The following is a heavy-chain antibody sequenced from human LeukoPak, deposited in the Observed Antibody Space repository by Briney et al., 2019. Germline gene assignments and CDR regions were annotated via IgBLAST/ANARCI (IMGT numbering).Heavy chain of an antibody. CDR3: ARVTQWIQLRLRSEDDY. V-gene: IGHV1-18*01. D-gene: IGHD5-18*01. CDR1: GYTFTSYG. CDR2: ISAYNGNT. Sequence: ASVKVSCKASGYTFTSYGISWVRQAPGQGLEWMGWISAYNGNTNYAQKLQGRVTMTTDTSTSTAYMELRSLRSDDTAVYYCARVTQWIQLRLRSEDDYWGQGTLVTVSS. J-gene: IGHJ4*02.